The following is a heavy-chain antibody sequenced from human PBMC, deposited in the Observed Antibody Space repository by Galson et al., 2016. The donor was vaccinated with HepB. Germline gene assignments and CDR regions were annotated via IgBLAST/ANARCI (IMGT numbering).Heavy chain of an antibody. J-gene: IGHJ5*02. V-gene: IGHV6-1*01. CDR2: TYYRSKWFN. CDR1: GDSVSTYSAS. Sequence: CAISGDSVSTYSASWHWIRQSPSRGLEWLGRTYYRSKWFNDYAGSVKSRITINADTSKNRFSLQLNSVTPEDAAVYYCARLNNDVVVVGKLGFDPWGQGLLVTVSS. D-gene: IGHD2-15*01. CDR3: ARLNNDVVVVGKLGFDP.